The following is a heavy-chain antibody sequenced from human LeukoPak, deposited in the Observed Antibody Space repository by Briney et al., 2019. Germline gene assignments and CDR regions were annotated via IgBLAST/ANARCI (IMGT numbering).Heavy chain of an antibody. V-gene: IGHV3-23*01. D-gene: IGHD5-18*01. J-gene: IGHJ6*03. CDR1: GFTFSSYS. Sequence: GGSLRLSCAASGFTFSSYSMNWVRQAPGKGLEWVSAISGSGGSTYYADSVKGRFTISRDNSKNTLYLQMNSLRAEDTAVYYCAKDGRRSIQLWPYYYYYYMDVWGKGTTVTVSS. CDR3: AKDGRRSIQLWPYYYYYYMDV. CDR2: ISGSGGST.